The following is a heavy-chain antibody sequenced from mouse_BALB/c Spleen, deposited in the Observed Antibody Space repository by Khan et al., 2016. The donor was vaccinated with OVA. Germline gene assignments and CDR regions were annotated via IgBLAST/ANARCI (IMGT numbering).Heavy chain of an antibody. J-gene: IGHJ2*01. CDR1: GYSITSGFN. D-gene: IGHD1-1*01. CDR3: ARDHYHWSREYYVDY. V-gene: IGHV3-1*02. Sequence: EVQLQESGPDLVTPSQSLSLTCTVTGYSITSGFNWHWIRQFPGNKLEWMGYIHYSGSTNYNPSLKSRISITRDTSTNKFFLQLNSVTTEVKASYYCARDHYHWSREYYVDYWGQGTTLTVSS. CDR2: IHYSGST.